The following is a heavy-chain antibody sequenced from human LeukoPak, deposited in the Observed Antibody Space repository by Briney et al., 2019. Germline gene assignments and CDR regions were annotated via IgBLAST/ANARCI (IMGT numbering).Heavy chain of an antibody. CDR1: GITFSRYA. J-gene: IGHJ4*02. D-gene: IGHD3-10*01. V-gene: IGHV3-23*01. CDR2: ISASGAT. Sequence: QPGGSLRLSSAASGITFSRYAMSGVRQAPGKGLEWVSGISASGATYDADSVKGRFTISRDNSKNTLYLQMHSLRAEDTAVYYCAKVRTVPRATMAGDFDYWGQGTLVTVSS. CDR3: AKVRTVPRATMAGDFDY.